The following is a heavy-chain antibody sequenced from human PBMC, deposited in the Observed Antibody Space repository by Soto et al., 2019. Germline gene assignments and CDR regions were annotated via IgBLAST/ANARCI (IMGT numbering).Heavy chain of an antibody. V-gene: IGHV1-24*01. CDR2: IDPEDGKT. J-gene: IGHJ4*02. CDR1: GFTFSDLS. Sequence: ASVKVSCKVSGFTFSDLSIHWVRQSPGKGLEWMGGIDPEDGKTIYAPKFQGRITMTEDSSSDTAYLEVNKLMSNDTAFYYCTTGASAGRRDFWGQGTLVTAPQ. D-gene: IGHD6-13*01. CDR3: TTGASAGRRDF.